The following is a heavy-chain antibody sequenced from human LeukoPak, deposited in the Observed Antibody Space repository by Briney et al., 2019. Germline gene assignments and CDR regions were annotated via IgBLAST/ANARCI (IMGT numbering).Heavy chain of an antibody. CDR1: GFTFSSHS. Sequence: GGSLRLSCAASGFTFSSHSMNWVRQAPGGGLEWVSFISDSGNTIYYADSVKGRFTISRDNAKNSLYLQMNSLRAEDTAVYYCARGGVAAAGTFLRDWGQGTLVTVSS. CDR2: ISDSGNTI. V-gene: IGHV3-48*04. J-gene: IGHJ4*02. CDR3: ARGGVAAAGTFLRD. D-gene: IGHD6-13*01.